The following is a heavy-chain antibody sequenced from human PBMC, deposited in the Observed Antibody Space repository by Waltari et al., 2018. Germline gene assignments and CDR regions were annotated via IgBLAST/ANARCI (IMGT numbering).Heavy chain of an antibody. V-gene: IGHV4-34*01. D-gene: IGHD2-2*01. CDR2: INQSGST. CDR1: GGSFSGYY. CDR3: AREGYCSSTSCRRVFDYYYMDV. J-gene: IGHJ6*03. Sequence: QVQLQQWGAGLLKPSETLSLTCAVYGGSFSGYYWSWIRQPPGKGLEWIGEINQSGSTNNNPSLKSRVTISVDTSKNQFSRKLSSVTAADTAVYYCAREGYCSSTSCRRVFDYYYMDVWGKGTTVTISS.